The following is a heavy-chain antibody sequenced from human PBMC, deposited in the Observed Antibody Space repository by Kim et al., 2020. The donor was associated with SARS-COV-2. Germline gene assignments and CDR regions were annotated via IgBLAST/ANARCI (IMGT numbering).Heavy chain of an antibody. J-gene: IGHJ6*02. CDR1: GFTFNNYW. Sequence: GGSLRLSCAASGFTFNNYWMHWVRQAPGKGLVWVSRIISDGSSTRYADSVKGRFTISRDNAKNTLYLQMNSLRAEDTAVYYCARDHSYGMDVWGQWTTVT. V-gene: IGHV3-74*01. CDR2: IISDGSST. CDR3: ARDHSYGMDV.